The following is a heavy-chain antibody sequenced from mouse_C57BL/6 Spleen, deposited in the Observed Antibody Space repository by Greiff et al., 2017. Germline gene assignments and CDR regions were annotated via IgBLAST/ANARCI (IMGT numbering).Heavy chain of an antibody. J-gene: IGHJ2*01. D-gene: IGHD2-1*01. CDR1: GYTFTDYY. Sequence: VMLVESGAELVRPGASVKLSCKASGYTFTDYYINWVKQRPGQGLEWIARIYPGSGNTYYNEKFKDKATLTADKSSSTAYMQLSSLTYEDSAVYYCARGDYGNYEDYWGQGTTLTVSS. V-gene: IGHV1-76*01. CDR2: IYPGSGNT. CDR3: ARGDYGNYEDY.